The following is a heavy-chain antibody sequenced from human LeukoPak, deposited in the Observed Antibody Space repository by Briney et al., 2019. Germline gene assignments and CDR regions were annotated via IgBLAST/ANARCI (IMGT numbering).Heavy chain of an antibody. CDR3: ARSPDGRDGYNYYYYFDY. V-gene: IGHV4-59*12. CDR1: GGSISSYY. Sequence: SSETLSLTCTVSGGSISSYYWSWIRQPPGKGLEWIGSIYYSGSTYYNPSLKSRVTISVDTSKNQFSLKLSSVTAADTAVYYCARSPDGRDGYNYYYYFDYWGQGTLVTVSS. CDR2: IYYSGST. J-gene: IGHJ4*02. D-gene: IGHD5-24*01.